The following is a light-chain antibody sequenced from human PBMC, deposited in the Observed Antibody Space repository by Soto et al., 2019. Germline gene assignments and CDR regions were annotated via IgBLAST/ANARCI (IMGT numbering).Light chain of an antibody. Sequence: EVVVTQSPGTLSLSPGERATLSCRASPGTDANYLAWYQQKPGQAPRLLIYGASSRATGIPDRFSGSGSRTEFTLTISRLEPEEFSMYYCQHYGKFPLTFGPGTRLDIK. CDR2: GAS. CDR1: PGTDANY. J-gene: IGKJ3*01. V-gene: IGKV3-20*01. CDR3: QHYGKFPLT.